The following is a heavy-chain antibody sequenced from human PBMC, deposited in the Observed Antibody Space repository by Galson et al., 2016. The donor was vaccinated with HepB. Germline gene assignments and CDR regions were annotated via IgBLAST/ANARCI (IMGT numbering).Heavy chain of an antibody. V-gene: IGHV3-73*01. Sequence: SLRLSCAASGFTLNGLAVHWVRQASGKGLEWVARMKSRSGNYATAYAGSVNGRFTISKDDAINTAYLQMNSLRAEDTAVYYCGELPDLMEARDIRGDFNYWSKGTSVTVSS. CDR2: MKSRSGNYAT. CDR3: GELPDLMEARDIRGDFNY. J-gene: IGHJ4*02. D-gene: IGHD2-8*01. CDR1: GFTLNGLA.